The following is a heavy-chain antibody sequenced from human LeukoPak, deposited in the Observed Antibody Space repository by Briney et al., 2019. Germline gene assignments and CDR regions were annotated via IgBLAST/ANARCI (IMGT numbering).Heavy chain of an antibody. J-gene: IGHJ4*02. V-gene: IGHV1-24*01. CDR1: GYTLTELS. CDR2: FDPEDGET. Sequence: GASVKVSCKVSGYTLTELSMHWVRQAPGKGLEWMGGFDPEDGETIYAQKFQGRVTMTEDTSTDTAYMELSSLRSEDTAVYYCASYFDWPTPHDYWGQGTLVTVSS. CDR3: ASYFDWPTPHDY. D-gene: IGHD3-9*01.